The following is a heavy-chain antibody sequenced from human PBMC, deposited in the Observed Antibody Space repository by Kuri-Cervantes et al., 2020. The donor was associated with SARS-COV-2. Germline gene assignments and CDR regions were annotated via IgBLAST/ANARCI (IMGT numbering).Heavy chain of an antibody. CDR3: ARGRGALGYCSSTSCYRGWYFDY. CDR2: IHYSGTI. D-gene: IGHD2-2*01. J-gene: IGHJ4*02. CDR1: GGSISSRNSY. V-gene: IGHV4-39*01. Sequence: SETLSLTCTVSGGSISSRNSYWGWIRQSPGKGLDWIGNIHYSGTIDYNPSLKSRVTMSLDASRNQVSLNLISVTAADTAVYYCARGRGALGYCSSTSCYRGWYFDYWGQGTLVTVSS.